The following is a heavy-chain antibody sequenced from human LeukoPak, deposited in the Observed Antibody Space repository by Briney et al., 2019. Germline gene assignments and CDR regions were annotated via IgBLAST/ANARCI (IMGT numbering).Heavy chain of an antibody. J-gene: IGHJ4*02. CDR3: ARGIWGGYDSVSFDFDY. D-gene: IGHD5-12*01. CDR1: GFTFSSYA. Sequence: PGGSLRLSCAASGFTFSSYAMNWVRQAPGKGLEWVSSISSSSSYIYYADSVKGRFTISRDNAKNSLYLQMNSLRAEDTAVYYCARGIWGGYDSVSFDFDYWGQGTLVTVSS. CDR2: ISSSSSYI. V-gene: IGHV3-21*01.